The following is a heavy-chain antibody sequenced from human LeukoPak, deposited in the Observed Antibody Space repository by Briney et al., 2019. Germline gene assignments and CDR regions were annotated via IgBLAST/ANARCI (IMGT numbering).Heavy chain of an antibody. CDR1: GFTFSSYW. V-gene: IGHV3-7*01. D-gene: IGHD3-16*01. CDR3: ARELRTFDS. J-gene: IGHJ4*02. Sequence: GGSLRLSCAASGFTFSSYWMTWVRQAPGKGLEWVANIKHNGDELNYVDSVEDRFTISRDNAKNSLYLHMTSPRAEDTAVYYCARELRTFDSWGQGTLVTVSS. CDR2: IKHNGDEL.